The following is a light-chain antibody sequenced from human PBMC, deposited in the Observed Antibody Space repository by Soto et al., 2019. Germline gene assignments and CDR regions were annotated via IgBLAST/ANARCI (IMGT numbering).Light chain of an antibody. J-gene: IGLJ2*01. Sequence: QTVVTQEASLSVSPGGTVTLTCGLTSGSVSSRYYPSWYRQDPGQTPRTLIYSGDIRSSGVPDRSSGSILGSKAALTITGAHADDESVYYCVLYMKGDIRVFGGGTKLPVL. CDR1: SGSVSSRYY. CDR3: VLYMKGDIRV. V-gene: IGLV8-61*01. CDR2: SGD.